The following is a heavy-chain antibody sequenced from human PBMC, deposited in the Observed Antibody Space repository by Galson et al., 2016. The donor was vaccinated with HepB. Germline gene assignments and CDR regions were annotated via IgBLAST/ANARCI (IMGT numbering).Heavy chain of an antibody. V-gene: IGHV1-18*01. CDR1: GYKFNSYN. J-gene: IGHJ4*02. CDR3: ARWRGGTLDS. Sequence: SVKVSCKASGYKFNSYNISWVRQAPGQGLEWMGWISAYDAKTKYAQNLQDRVTMTTDTSTNTVYLELRSLTSHDTAVYYCARWRGGTLDSWGQGTLVTVSS. D-gene: IGHD2-15*01. CDR2: ISAYDAKT.